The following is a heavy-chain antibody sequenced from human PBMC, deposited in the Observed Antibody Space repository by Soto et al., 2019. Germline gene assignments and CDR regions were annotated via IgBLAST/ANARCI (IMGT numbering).Heavy chain of an antibody. V-gene: IGHV4-59*01. D-gene: IGHD2-21*02. CDR2: IYYSGST. J-gene: IGHJ5*02. Sequence: SETLSLTCTVSGGSMSGYYWSWIRQPPGKGLEWIGYIYYSGSTNYNPSLKSRVAVSLDTSKNQFSLKLSSVTAADTAVYYCARVNDFNWFDPWGQGTLVTVSS. CDR1: GGSMSGYY. CDR3: ARVNDFNWFDP.